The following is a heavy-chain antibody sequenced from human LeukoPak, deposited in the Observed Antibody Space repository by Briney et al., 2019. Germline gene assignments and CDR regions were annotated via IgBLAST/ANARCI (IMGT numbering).Heavy chain of an antibody. CDR3: ASSCGGDCYSEVDAFDI. J-gene: IGHJ3*02. D-gene: IGHD2-21*02. V-gene: IGHV3-53*01. CDR2: IYSGGST. CDR1: GFTVSSNY. Sequence: GGSLRLSCAASGFTVSSNYMSWVRQAPGKGLEWVSVIYSGGSTYYADSVKSRFTISRDNSKNTLYLQMNSLRAEDTAVYYCASSCGGDCYSEVDAFDIWGQGTMDTVSS.